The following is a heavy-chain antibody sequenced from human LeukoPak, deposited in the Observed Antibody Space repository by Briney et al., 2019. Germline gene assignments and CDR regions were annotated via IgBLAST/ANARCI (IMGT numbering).Heavy chain of an antibody. CDR2: ISAYNGNT. Sequence: ASVKVSCKASGYTFTSYGISWVRQAPGQGLEWMGWISAYNGNTNYAQKLQGRVTMTTDTSTSTAYMELRSLRSADTAVYYCAREHAAANWFDPWGQGTLVTVSS. V-gene: IGHV1-18*01. CDR1: GYTFTSYG. CDR3: AREHAAANWFDP. D-gene: IGHD2-15*01. J-gene: IGHJ5*02.